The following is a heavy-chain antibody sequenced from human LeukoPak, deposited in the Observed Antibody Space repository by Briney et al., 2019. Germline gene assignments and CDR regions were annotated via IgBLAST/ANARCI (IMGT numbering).Heavy chain of an antibody. J-gene: IGHJ5*02. D-gene: IGHD2-21*02. CDR2: IYYSGST. V-gene: IGHV4-31*03. Sequence: SESLSVNCTVSVGSTRGSSYYLCWIRQHPGNCLEWIGYIYYSGSTYYNPSLKSRVTISVDTSKNQFSLKLSSVTAADTAVYYCARTYMTSARFDPWGQGTLVTVSS. CDR1: VGSTRGSSYY. CDR3: ARTYMTSARFDP.